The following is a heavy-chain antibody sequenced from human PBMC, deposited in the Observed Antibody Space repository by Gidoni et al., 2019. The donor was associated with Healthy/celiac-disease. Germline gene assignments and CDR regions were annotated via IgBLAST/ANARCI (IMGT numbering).Heavy chain of an antibody. CDR3: ARAIPYDAFDI. J-gene: IGHJ3*02. V-gene: IGHV4-59*01. CDR2: IYYGGRT. Sequence: QVQLQESGPGLVKPSETLSLTCTVSGGSISSYYWSWIRQPPGKGLEWIGYIYYGGRTNYNPSLKSRVTISVDTSKNQFALKLSSVTAADTAVYYCARAIPYDAFDIWGQGTMVTVSS. D-gene: IGHD2-2*02. CDR1: GGSISSYY.